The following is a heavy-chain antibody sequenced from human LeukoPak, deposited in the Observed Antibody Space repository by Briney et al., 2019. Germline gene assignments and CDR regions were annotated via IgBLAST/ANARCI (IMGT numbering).Heavy chain of an antibody. CDR3: ARNSCPSGTCYDNRGYFDY. Sequence: PSETLSLTCTVSGGPINSATYYWTWIRQPAGKGLERIGRIYTSGSTNYNPSLKSRVTISVDTSKNQFSLKLSSVTAADTAVYYCARNSCPSGTCYDNRGYFDYWGQGTLVTVSS. V-gene: IGHV4-61*02. D-gene: IGHD2-15*01. CDR2: IYTSGST. J-gene: IGHJ4*02. CDR1: GGPINSATYY.